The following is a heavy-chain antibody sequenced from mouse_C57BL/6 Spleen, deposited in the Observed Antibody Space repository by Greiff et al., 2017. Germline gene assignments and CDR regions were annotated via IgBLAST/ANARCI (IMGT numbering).Heavy chain of an antibody. D-gene: IGHD1-1*01. V-gene: IGHV1-52*01. J-gene: IGHJ2*01. CDR1: GYTFTSYW. Sequence: VQLQQPGAELVRPGSSVKLSCKASGYTFTSYWMHWVKQRPIQGLEWIGNIDPSDSETHYNQKFKDKATLTVDKSSSTAYMQLSSLTSEDSAVYYCARDYYGSSCLDYWGQGTTLTVSS. CDR3: ARDYYGSSCLDY. CDR2: IDPSDSET.